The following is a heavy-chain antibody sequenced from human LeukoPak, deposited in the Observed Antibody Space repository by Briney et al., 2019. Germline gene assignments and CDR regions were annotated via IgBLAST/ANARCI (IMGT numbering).Heavy chain of an antibody. V-gene: IGHV3-30-3*01. CDR2: ISYDGSNK. CDR1: GFTFSSYA. CDR3: ARALSSGRLDY. Sequence: PGRSLRPPCSASGFTFSSYAMHWVRPAPGKGLGWVAVISYDGSNKYYADSVKGRFTISRDNSKNTLYLQMNSLRAEDTAVYYCARALSSGRLDYWGQGTLVTVSS. D-gene: IGHD6-19*01. J-gene: IGHJ4*02.